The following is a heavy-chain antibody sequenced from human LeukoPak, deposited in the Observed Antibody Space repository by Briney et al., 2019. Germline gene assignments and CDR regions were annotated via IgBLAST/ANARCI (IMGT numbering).Heavy chain of an antibody. CDR1: GGSISSYY. D-gene: IGHD2-2*01. J-gene: IGHJ4*02. Sequence: SETLSLTCTVSGGSISSYYWSWIRQPPGKGLEWIGYIYYSGSTNYNPSLKSRVTISVDTSKNQFSLKLSSVTAADTAVYYCARGGSPAGDHIDYWGQGTLVTVSS. CDR2: IYYSGST. CDR3: ARGGSPAGDHIDY. V-gene: IGHV4-59*01.